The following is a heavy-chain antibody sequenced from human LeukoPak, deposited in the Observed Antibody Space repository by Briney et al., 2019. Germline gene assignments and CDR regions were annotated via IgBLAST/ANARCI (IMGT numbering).Heavy chain of an antibody. CDR3: ARVGTYSSSWYEGDYYYYMDV. V-gene: IGHV3-20*04. CDR1: GFTFDDYG. J-gene: IGHJ6*03. CDR2: VNWNGGST. D-gene: IGHD6-13*01. Sequence: GGSLRLSCAASGFTFDDYGMSWVRQAPGKGLEWVSGVNWNGGSTGYADSVKGRFTISRDNAKNSLYLQMNSLRAEDTALYYCARVGTYSSSWYEGDYYYYMDVWGKGTTVTVSS.